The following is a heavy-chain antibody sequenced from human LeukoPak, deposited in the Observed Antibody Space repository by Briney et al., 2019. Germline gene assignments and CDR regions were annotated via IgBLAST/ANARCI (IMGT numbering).Heavy chain of an antibody. V-gene: IGHV3-21*01. Sequence: GGSLRLSCVASGFTFSDCSLNWVRQAPGKGLEWLSSIRKDSSERFYADSVRGRFTISRDNAKNSLYLQMNSLRVEDTAVYYCAKDLQQLEDFDSWGQGTLVTVSS. J-gene: IGHJ4*02. CDR1: GFTFSDCS. D-gene: IGHD1-1*01. CDR2: IRKDSSER. CDR3: AKDLQQLEDFDS.